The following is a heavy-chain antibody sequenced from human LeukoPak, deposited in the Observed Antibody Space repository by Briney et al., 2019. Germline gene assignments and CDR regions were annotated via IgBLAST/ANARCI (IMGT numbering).Heavy chain of an antibody. CDR1: GGSISSYH. CDR2: IYTSGST. J-gene: IGHJ5*02. Sequence: SETLSLTCTVSGGSISSYHWSWIRQPAGKGLEWIGRIYTSGSTNYNPSLKSRVTMSVDTSKNQFSLKLSSVTAADTAVYYCARDVWILTGYYWFDPWGQGTLVTVSS. D-gene: IGHD3-9*01. CDR3: ARDVWILTGYYWFDP. V-gene: IGHV4-4*07.